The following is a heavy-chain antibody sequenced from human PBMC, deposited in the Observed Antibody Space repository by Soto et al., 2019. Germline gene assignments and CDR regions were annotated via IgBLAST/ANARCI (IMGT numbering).Heavy chain of an antibody. D-gene: IGHD3-10*01. CDR1: GYTFSTYD. CDR3: ARVNYYGSGSYEDFFYYYGLDV. V-gene: IGHV1-8*01. Sequence: ASVKVSCNASGYTFSTYDINWVRQAPGQGLERMGWMNPNSGDTGYAQKFLGRVTMTRDSSIRTVYMELSSLSSEDTAVYYCARVNYYGSGSYEDFFYYYGLDVWGQGTTVTVSS. J-gene: IGHJ6*02. CDR2: MNPNSGDT.